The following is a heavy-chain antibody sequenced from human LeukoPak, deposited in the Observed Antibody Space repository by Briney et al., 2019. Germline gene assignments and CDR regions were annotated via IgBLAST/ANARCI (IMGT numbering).Heavy chain of an antibody. V-gene: IGHV1-46*01. CDR2: INPSGGST. J-gene: IGHJ3*02. Sequence: ASVKVSCKASGYTFTSYGISWVRQAPGQGLEWMGIINPSGGSTSYAQKFQGRVTMTRDTSTSTVYMELSSLRSEDTAVYYCARDRLGIGPNDAFDIWGQGTMVTVSS. D-gene: IGHD7-27*01. CDR3: ARDRLGIGPNDAFDI. CDR1: GYTFTSYG.